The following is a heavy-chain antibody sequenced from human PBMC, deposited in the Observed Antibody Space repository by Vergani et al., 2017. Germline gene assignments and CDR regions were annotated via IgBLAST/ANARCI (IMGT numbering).Heavy chain of an antibody. CDR3: ARAQYYNWFDP. Sequence: QVQLQEPGPGLVTPSQTLSLTCPVSGGSFSSDNVYWTWIRQPAGKGLEWIGRIYTSGSTEYNPSLKSRVTISIDTSKNQFSLNLSSATAADTAVYYCARAQYYNWFDPWGQGRMVTVSS. D-gene: IGHD3-10*01. J-gene: IGHJ5*02. V-gene: IGHV4-61*02. CDR2: IYTSGST. CDR1: GGSFSSDNVY.